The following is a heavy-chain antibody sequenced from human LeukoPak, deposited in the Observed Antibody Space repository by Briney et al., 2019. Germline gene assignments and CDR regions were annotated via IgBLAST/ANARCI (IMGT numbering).Heavy chain of an antibody. CDR2: IYYSGST. V-gene: IGHV4-39*07. CDR1: GGSISSSNYY. Sequence: SETLSLTCTVSGGSISSSNYYWGWIRQPPGKGLEWIGSIYYSGSTYYNPSLKSRVTISVDTSKNQFSLKLSSVTAADTAVYYCARDPTSSREGYFDYWGQGTLVTVSS. CDR3: ARDPTSSREGYFDY. J-gene: IGHJ4*02. D-gene: IGHD6-19*01.